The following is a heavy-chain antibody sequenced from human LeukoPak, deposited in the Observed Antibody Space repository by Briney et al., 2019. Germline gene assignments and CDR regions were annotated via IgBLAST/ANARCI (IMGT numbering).Heavy chain of an antibody. CDR1: GFTFSNAW. D-gene: IGHD4-17*01. CDR3: ARDPSPFYGDYGY. CDR2: MYSGGAT. J-gene: IGHJ4*02. V-gene: IGHV3-66*01. Sequence: GGSLRLSCAASGFTFSNAWMSWVRQAPGKWLEWVSIMYSGGATDYADSVKGRFTISRDNSKNTLYLQMNSLRAEDTAVYYCARDPSPFYGDYGYWGQGTLVTVSS.